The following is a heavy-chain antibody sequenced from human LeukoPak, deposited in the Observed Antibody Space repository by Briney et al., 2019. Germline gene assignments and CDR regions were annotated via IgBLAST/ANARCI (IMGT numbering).Heavy chain of an antibody. CDR2: ISYDGSNK. CDR3: ARDRYYYGSGSPPSFGY. V-gene: IGHV3-30-3*01. D-gene: IGHD3-10*01. J-gene: IGHJ4*02. CDR1: GFTFSSYA. Sequence: GGSLRLSCAASGFTFSSYAMHWVRQAPGKGLEWVAVISYDGSNKYYADSVKGRFTISRDNSKNTLYLQMNSLRAEDTAVYYCARDRYYYGSGSPPSFGYWGQGTLVTVSS.